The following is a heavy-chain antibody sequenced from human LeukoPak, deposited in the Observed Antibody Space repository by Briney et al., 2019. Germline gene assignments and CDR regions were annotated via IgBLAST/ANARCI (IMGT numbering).Heavy chain of an antibody. CDR2: ISGSGGST. J-gene: IGHJ6*03. CDR3: AKAGVARYYYYYMDV. CDR1: GFTFSSYG. V-gene: IGHV3-23*01. Sequence: PGGSLRLSCAASGFTFSSYGMSWVRQAPGKGLEWVSAISGSGGSTYYADSVKGRFTISRDNSKNTLYLQMNSLRAEDTAVYYCAKAGVARYYYYYMDVWGKGTTVTISS.